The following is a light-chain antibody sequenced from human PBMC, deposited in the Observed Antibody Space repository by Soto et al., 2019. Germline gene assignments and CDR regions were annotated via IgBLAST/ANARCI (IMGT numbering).Light chain of an antibody. Sequence: EILMTQSPATLSVSPGARATRSCRASQSVGSNLAWYQQKPGQAPRLLIYGASTRVTGIPDRFSGSGSGTDFTLTISRLEPEDFAVYYCQQYGSSPETFGQGTKV. CDR1: QSVGSN. CDR2: GAS. CDR3: QQYGSSPET. J-gene: IGKJ1*01. V-gene: IGKV3-20*01.